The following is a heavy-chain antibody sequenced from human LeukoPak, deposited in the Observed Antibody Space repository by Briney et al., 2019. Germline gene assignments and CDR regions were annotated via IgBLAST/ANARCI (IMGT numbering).Heavy chain of an antibody. V-gene: IGHV3-20*04. CDR3: ARGFDGNFDY. D-gene: IGHD3-9*01. CDR2: VNWNGDNT. J-gene: IGHJ4*02. CDR1: GFTFDDYG. Sequence: GGSLRLSCAASGFTFDDYGMSWVRQAPGKGLEWVSGVNWNGDNTDYVDSVKGRFTISRDNAKNSLYLQMNSLRAEDTASYYCARGFDGNFDYWGQGTLVTVSP.